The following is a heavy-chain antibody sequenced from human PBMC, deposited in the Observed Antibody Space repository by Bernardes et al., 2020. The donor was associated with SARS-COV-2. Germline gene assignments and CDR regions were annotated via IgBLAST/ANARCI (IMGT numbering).Heavy chain of an antibody. V-gene: IGHV3-21*01. CDR1: GFTFSSYS. CDR3: ARDYSGYVHNYYYYGMDV. J-gene: IGHJ6*02. Sequence: GSLRLSCAASGFTFSSYSMNWVRQAPGKGLEWVSSISSSSSYIYYADSVKGRFTISRDNAKNSLYLQMNSLRAEDTAVYYCARDYSGYVHNYYYYGMDVWGQGTTVTVSS. D-gene: IGHD5-12*01. CDR2: ISSSSSYI.